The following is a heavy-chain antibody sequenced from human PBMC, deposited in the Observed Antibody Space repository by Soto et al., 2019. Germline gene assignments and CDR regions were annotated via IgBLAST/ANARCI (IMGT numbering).Heavy chain of an antibody. V-gene: IGHV2-5*02. CDR3: AHSAHYEFWSEYPRLVDY. CDR1: GFSLSTSGVG. Sequence: QLTLKESGPTLVKPTQTLTLTCTFSGFSLSTSGVGVGWIRQPPGKALEWLALIYWDDDKRYSPTLKGRLTITKDTPKNQLVLTMTNMDPVDTATYYCAHSAHYEFWSEYPRLVDYCGQGTLVTASS. CDR2: IYWDDDK. J-gene: IGHJ4*02. D-gene: IGHD3-3*01.